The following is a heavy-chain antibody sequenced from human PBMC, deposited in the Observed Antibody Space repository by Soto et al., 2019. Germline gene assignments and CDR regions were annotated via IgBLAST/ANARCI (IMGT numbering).Heavy chain of an antibody. J-gene: IGHJ2*01. CDR1: GGSISSYY. D-gene: IGHD4-17*01. CDR3: ARDPLMTTVVTQNWYFDL. CDR2: IYYSGST. Sequence: SETLSLTCTVSGGSISSYYWSWIRQPPGKGLEWIGYIYYSGSTNYNPSLKSRVTISVDTSKNQFSLKLSSVTAADTAVYYCARDPLMTTVVTQNWYFDLWGRGTLVTVSS. V-gene: IGHV4-59*01.